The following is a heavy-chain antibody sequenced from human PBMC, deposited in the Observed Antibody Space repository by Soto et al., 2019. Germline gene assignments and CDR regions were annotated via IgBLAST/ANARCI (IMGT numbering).Heavy chain of an antibody. V-gene: IGHV1-69*13. Sequence: GASVKVSCKASGGTFSSYAISWVRQAPGQGLEWMGGIIPIFGTANYAQKFQGRVTITADESTSTAYMELSSLRPEDTAVYYCASLPIAAAGTGLDYWGQGTLVTVSS. D-gene: IGHD6-13*01. J-gene: IGHJ4*02. CDR2: IIPIFGTA. CDR3: ASLPIAAAGTGLDY. CDR1: GGTFSSYA.